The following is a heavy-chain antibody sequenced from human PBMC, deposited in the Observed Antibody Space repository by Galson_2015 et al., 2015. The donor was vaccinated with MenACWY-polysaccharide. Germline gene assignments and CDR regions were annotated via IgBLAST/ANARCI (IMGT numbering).Heavy chain of an antibody. CDR1: GYSFTNYW. Sequence: QSGAEVTKPGESLQISCTGSGYSFTNYWIAWVRQMPGKGLEWMGIIYPGDSDTRYSPSFEGQVTISADKSINTAYLQWSTLKASDTAMYYCARNYGLDVWGQGTTVTVSS. CDR2: IYPGDSDT. V-gene: IGHV5-51*03. CDR3: ARNYGLDV. J-gene: IGHJ6*02.